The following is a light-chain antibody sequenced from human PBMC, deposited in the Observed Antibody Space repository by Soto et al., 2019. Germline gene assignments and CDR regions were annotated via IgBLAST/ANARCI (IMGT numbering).Light chain of an antibody. V-gene: IGKV3D-20*02. CDR2: VAS. CDR1: ESISNSY. CDR3: QQRGEWPPGAT. Sequence: EIVLTQSPGTLSLSPGERATLSCRASESISNSYLAWYQQKPGQAPRVLIYVASTRATGIPARFSGSGSGTDFTLTISSLEPEDFAVYYCQQRGEWPPGATFGQGTRLEIK. J-gene: IGKJ5*01.